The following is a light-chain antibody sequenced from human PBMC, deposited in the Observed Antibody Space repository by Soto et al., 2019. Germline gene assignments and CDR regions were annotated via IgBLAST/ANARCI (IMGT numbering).Light chain of an antibody. CDR3: QQYNSYPYT. J-gene: IGKJ2*01. V-gene: IGKV1-5*03. Sequence: DIQMAQSPSTLSASVGDRVTITCRASKSISYWLAWYQQKPGRAPNLLIYKASFLESGVPSRFSGIGTGTEFNLSISRLQPDDFATYYCQQYNSYPYTFGQGTKLEIK. CDR2: KAS. CDR1: KSISYW.